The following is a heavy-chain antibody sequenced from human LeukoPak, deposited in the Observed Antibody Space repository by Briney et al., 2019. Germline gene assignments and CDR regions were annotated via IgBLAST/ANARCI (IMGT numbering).Heavy chain of an antibody. CDR3: ARASGSYYNGLYFDY. J-gene: IGHJ4*02. CDR2: IKQDGSEK. V-gene: IGHV3-7*03. Sequence: KPGGSLRLSCAASGFTFSSYWMSWVRQAPGKGLEWVANIKQDGSEKYYVDSVKGRFTISSDNAKNSLYLQMNSLRAEDTAVYYCARASGSYYNGLYFDYWGQGTLVTVSS. CDR1: GFTFSSYW. D-gene: IGHD3-10*01.